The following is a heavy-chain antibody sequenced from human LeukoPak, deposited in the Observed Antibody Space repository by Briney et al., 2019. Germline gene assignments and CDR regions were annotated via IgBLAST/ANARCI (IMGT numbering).Heavy chain of an antibody. CDR1: GFTFSSYA. D-gene: IGHD6-19*01. CDR3: AKSSVAGTLAYFDY. V-gene: IGHV3-23*01. J-gene: IGHJ4*02. CDR2: ISGSGGST. Sequence: GGSLRLFCAASGFTFSSYAMSWVRQAPGKGLEWVSAISGSGGSTYYADSVKGRFTISRDNSKNTLYLQMDSLRAEDTAVYYCAKSSVAGTLAYFDYWGQGTLVTVSS.